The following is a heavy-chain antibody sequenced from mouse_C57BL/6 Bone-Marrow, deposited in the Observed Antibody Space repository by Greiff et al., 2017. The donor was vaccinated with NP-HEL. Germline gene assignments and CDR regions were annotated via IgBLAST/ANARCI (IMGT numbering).Heavy chain of an antibody. V-gene: IGHV1-82*01. CDR3: AKVDGYCLWYFDV. CDR1: GYAFSSSW. Sequence: VQGVESGPELVKPGASVKISCKASGYAFSSSWMNWVKQRPGKGLEWIGRIYPGDGDTNYNGKFKGKATLTADKSSSTAYMQLSSLTSEDSAVYFCAKVDGYCLWYFDVWGTGTTVTVSS. J-gene: IGHJ1*03. CDR2: IYPGDGDT. D-gene: IGHD2-3*01.